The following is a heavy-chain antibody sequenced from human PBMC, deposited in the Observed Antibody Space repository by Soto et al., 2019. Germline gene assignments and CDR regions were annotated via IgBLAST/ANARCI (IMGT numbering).Heavy chain of an antibody. J-gene: IGHJ6*03. V-gene: IGHV4-34*01. D-gene: IGHD6-6*01. CDR1: GGSFSGYY. Sequence: QVQLQQWGAGLLKPSETLSLTCAVYGGSFSGYYWSWIRQPPGKGLEWIGEINHSGSTNYNPSLKSRVTISVDTAKNQCSLKLSSVTAAATAVYYCARVHPTSSSRYYYYYMDVWGKGTTVTVSS. CDR3: ARVHPTSSSRYYYYYMDV. CDR2: INHSGST.